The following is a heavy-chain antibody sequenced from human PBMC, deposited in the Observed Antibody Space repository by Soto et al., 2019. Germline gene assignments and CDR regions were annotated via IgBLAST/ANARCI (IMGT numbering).Heavy chain of an antibody. D-gene: IGHD3-10*01. Sequence: PGGSRRLSCAASGFTFRSYTMDWFRQAPGKGLEWVSSISSSSSDIYYADSVKGRFTVSRDNAKNSLYLQMNSLRAEDTAVYYCAKDLRPMVRGVIITKQIYGMDVWGQGTTVTVSS. J-gene: IGHJ6*02. CDR3: AKDLRPMVRGVIITKQIYGMDV. V-gene: IGHV3-21*01. CDR2: ISSSSSDI. CDR1: GFTFRSYT.